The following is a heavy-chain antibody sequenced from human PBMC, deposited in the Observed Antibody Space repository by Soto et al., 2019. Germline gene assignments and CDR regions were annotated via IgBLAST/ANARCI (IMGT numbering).Heavy chain of an antibody. J-gene: IGHJ6*02. CDR1: GYTFTIYD. V-gene: IGHV1-8*01. CDR3: AREWELLYTDV. D-gene: IGHD1-26*01. CDR2: MNPNSGNT. Sequence: ASVKVSCTASGYTFTIYDINWVRQATGQGLEWMGWMNPNSGNTGYAQKFQGRVTMTRNTSISTAYMELSSLRSEDTAVYYCAREWELLYTDVWGQGTTVTVSS.